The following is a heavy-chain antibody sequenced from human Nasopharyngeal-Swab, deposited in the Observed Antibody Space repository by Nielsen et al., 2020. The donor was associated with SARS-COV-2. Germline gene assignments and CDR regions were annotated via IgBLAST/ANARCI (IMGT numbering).Heavy chain of an antibody. CDR1: GFTFSNAW. CDR2: IKSKTDGGTT. V-gene: IGHV3-15*01. Sequence: GESLKISCAASGFTFSNAWMSWVRQAPGKGLEWVGRIKSKTDGGTTDYAAPVKGRFTISRDDSKNTLYLQMNSLKTEDTAVYYCTTDIVVVPEPYYYYYYMDVWGKGTTVTVSS. D-gene: IGHD2-2*01. J-gene: IGHJ6*03. CDR3: TTDIVVVPEPYYYYYYMDV.